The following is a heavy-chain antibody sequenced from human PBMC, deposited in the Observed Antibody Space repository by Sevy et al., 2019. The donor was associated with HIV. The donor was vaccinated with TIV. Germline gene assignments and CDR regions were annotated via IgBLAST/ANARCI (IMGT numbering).Heavy chain of an antibody. J-gene: IGHJ4*02. D-gene: IGHD6-13*01. V-gene: IGHV3-48*01. CDR1: AFTFSSYS. CDR2: ISSSTSTI. CDR3: ARLSGYSSGWSYFDY. Sequence: GGSLRLSCAASAFTFSSYSMNWVRQAPGKGLEWVSYISSSTSTIYYADSVKGRFTISRDNAKNSLYLQMNSLRAEDTAVYYCARLSGYSSGWSYFDYWGQGTLVTVSS.